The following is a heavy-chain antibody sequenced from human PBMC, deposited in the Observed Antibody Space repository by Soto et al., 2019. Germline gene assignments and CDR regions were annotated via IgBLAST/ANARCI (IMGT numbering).Heavy chain of an antibody. D-gene: IGHD3-22*01. J-gene: IGHJ4*02. CDR2: IYYSGST. CDR1: GGSISSSSYY. Sequence: SETLSLTCTVSGGSISSSSYYWGWIRQPPGKGLEWIGSIYYSGSTYYNPSLKSRVTISVDTSKNQFSLKLSSVTAADTAVYYCARWHSSGYYPYFDYWGQGTLVTVSS. V-gene: IGHV4-39*01. CDR3: ARWHSSGYYPYFDY.